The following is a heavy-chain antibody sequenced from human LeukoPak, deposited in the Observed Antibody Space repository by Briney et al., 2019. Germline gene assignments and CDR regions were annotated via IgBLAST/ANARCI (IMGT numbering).Heavy chain of an antibody. CDR1: GGTFSSYA. CDR3: ARRDSSSFNYYYYYYMDV. Sequence: GASVKVSCKASGGTFSSYAISWVRQAPGQGLEWMGGIIPIFGTANYAQKFQGRVTITTDESTSTAYMELSSLRSEDTAVYYCARRDSSSFNYYYYYYMDVWGKGTTVTVSS. V-gene: IGHV1-69*05. J-gene: IGHJ6*03. CDR2: IIPIFGTA. D-gene: IGHD6-6*01.